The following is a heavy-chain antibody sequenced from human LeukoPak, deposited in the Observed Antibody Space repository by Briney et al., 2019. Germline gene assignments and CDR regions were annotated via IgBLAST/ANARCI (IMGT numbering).Heavy chain of an antibody. Sequence: GRSLRLPCAASGFTFSSYGMPWVRQAPGKGLEWVAVISYDGSNKYYADSVKGRFTISRDNSKNKLYLQMNSLRGEDTAVYYCAKEMGSTIFGVVSIYYYYGMDVWGQGTTVTVSS. D-gene: IGHD3-3*01. CDR1: GFTFSSYG. J-gene: IGHJ6*02. CDR3: AKEMGSTIFGVVSIYYYYGMDV. CDR2: ISYDGSNK. V-gene: IGHV3-30*18.